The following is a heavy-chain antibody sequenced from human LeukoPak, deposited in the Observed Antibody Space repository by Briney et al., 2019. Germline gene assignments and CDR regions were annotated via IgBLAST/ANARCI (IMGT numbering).Heavy chain of an antibody. CDR2: ISNDGSDK. Sequence: PGGSLRLSCAASGFTFSSYVMHWVRQAPGKGLECVAVISNDGSDKYYADSVKGRFTISRDNSKNTLYLQMNSLRAEDTALYYCARDGGYSRGWTYGAGDHWGQGTLVTVSS. J-gene: IGHJ4*02. CDR1: GFTFSSYV. CDR3: ARDGGYSRGWTYGAGDH. D-gene: IGHD6-19*01. V-gene: IGHV3-30*04.